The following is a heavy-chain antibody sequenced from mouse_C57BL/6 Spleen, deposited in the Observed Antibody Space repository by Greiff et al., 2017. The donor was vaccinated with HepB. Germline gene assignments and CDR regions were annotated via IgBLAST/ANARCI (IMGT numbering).Heavy chain of an antibody. J-gene: IGHJ2*01. CDR3: ARGDYDYPYYFAY. CDR1: GYSITSGYD. Sequence: EVQLQESGPGMVKPSQSLSLTCTVTGYSITSGYDWHWIRHFPGNKLEWMGYISYSGSTNYNPSLKSRISITHDTSKNHFFLKLNSVTTEDTATYYCARGDYDYPYYFAYWGQGTTLTVSS. D-gene: IGHD2-4*01. V-gene: IGHV3-1*01. CDR2: ISYSGST.